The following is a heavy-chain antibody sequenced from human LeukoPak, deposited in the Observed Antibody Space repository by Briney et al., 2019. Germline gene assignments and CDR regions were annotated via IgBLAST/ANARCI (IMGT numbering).Heavy chain of an antibody. D-gene: IGHD6-13*01. CDR2: ISGSGGST. Sequence: PGGSLRLSCAASGFTFSSYGMSWVRQAPGKGLEWVSAISGSGGSTYYADSVKGRFTISRDNSKNTLYLQMNSLRAEDTAVYYCAKDRSWSIRFDPWGQGTMVTVSS. J-gene: IGHJ3*01. CDR1: GFTFSSYG. V-gene: IGHV3-23*01. CDR3: AKDRSWSIRFDP.